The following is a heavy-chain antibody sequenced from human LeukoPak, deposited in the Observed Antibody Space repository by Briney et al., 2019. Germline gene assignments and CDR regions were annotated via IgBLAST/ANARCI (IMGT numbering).Heavy chain of an antibody. Sequence: PSETLSLTCTLSGGSISTYYWSWIRQPPGKGLEWIGYIYHSGSTNYNPSLKSRVTISVDTSKNQFSLKLSSVTAADTAVYYCARGRPDYDILTGYNNWFDPWGQGTLVTVSS. CDR3: ARGRPDYDILTGYNNWFDP. CDR2: IYHSGST. CDR1: GGSISTYY. J-gene: IGHJ5*02. V-gene: IGHV4-59*12. D-gene: IGHD3-9*01.